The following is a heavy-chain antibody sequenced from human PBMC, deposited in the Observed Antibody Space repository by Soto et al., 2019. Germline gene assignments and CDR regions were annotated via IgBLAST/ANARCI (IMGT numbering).Heavy chain of an antibody. CDR2: ISYDGSNK. J-gene: IGHJ1*01. Sequence: QVQLVESGGGVVQPGRSLRLSCAASGFTFSSYGMHWVRQAPGKGLEWVAVISYDGSNKYYADSVKGRFTISRDNSKNTLYLQMNSLRAEDTAVYCCAKEGVGYCSGGSCYGAEYFQHWGQGTLVTVSS. D-gene: IGHD2-15*01. CDR3: AKEGVGYCSGGSCYGAEYFQH. CDR1: GFTFSSYG. V-gene: IGHV3-30*18.